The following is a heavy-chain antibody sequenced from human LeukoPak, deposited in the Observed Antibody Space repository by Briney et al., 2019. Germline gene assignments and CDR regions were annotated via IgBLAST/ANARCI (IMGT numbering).Heavy chain of an antibody. Sequence: PSQTLSLTCTVPGGSISSGSYYWSWIRQPAGKGLEWIGRIYTSGSTNYNPSLKSRVTISVDTSKNQFSLKLSSVTAADTAVYYCAREGWFGESYFDYWGQGTLVTVSS. D-gene: IGHD3-10*01. CDR3: AREGWFGESYFDY. CDR1: GGSISSGSYY. CDR2: IYTSGST. J-gene: IGHJ4*02. V-gene: IGHV4-61*02.